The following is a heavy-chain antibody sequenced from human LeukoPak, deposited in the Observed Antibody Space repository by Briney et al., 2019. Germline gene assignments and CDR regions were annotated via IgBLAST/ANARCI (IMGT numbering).Heavy chain of an antibody. D-gene: IGHD2-8*01. Sequence: QSGGSLRLSCAASGFTFSSYSMNWVRQAPGKGLEWVSYITTSPFTIYYAGSVKGRFTISRDNAKNSLYLEMNSLRDEDTALYYCARSNGDYFDYWGQGTLVTVSS. J-gene: IGHJ4*02. CDR1: GFTFSSYS. CDR3: ARSNGDYFDY. CDR2: ITTSPFTI. V-gene: IGHV3-48*02.